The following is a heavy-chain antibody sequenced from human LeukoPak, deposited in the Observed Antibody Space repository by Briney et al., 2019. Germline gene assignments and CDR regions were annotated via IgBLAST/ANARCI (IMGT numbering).Heavy chain of an antibody. CDR3: AKLIVVVTSREVNDY. CDR1: GFTFSSYA. Sequence: GGSLRLSCAASGFTFSSYAMHWVRQAPGKGLEWVAVISYDGSNKYYADSVKGRFTISRDNSKNTLYLQMNSLRAEDTAVYYCAKLIVVVTSREVNDYWGQGTLVTVSS. D-gene: IGHD3-22*01. V-gene: IGHV3-30*01. J-gene: IGHJ4*02. CDR2: ISYDGSNK.